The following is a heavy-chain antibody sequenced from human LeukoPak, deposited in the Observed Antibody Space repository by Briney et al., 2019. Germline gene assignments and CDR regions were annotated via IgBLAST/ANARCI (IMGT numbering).Heavy chain of an antibody. CDR2: ISYDGSNK. V-gene: IGHV3-30*18. Sequence: GGSLRLSCAASGFTFSGCGMHWVRQAPGKGLEWVAVISYDGSNKYYADSVKGRFTISRDNSKNTLYLQMNSLRAEDTAVYYCAKGHYLDYWGQGTLVTVSS. J-gene: IGHJ4*02. CDR3: AKGHYLDY. CDR1: GFTFSGCG.